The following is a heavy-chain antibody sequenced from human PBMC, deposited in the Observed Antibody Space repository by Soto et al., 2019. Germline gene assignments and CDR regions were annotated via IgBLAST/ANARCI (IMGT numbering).Heavy chain of an antibody. V-gene: IGHV4-61*01. CDR1: GGSVSSGSYY. Sequence: SETLSLTCTVSGGSVSSGSYYWTWIRQPPGKGLEWLGYIYYSGTTNYNPPLKSRITISVDTSRNQFSLKLSSLTAADTAVYFCARTCCTTTASQAHGIDVWGQGTTVTVSS. CDR3: ARTCCTTTASQAHGIDV. D-gene: IGHD4-4*01. CDR2: IYYSGTT. J-gene: IGHJ6*02.